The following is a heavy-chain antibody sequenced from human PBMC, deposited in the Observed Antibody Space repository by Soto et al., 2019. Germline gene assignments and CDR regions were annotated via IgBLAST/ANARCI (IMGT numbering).Heavy chain of an antibody. J-gene: IGHJ5*02. Sequence: EVQLVESGGGLVQPGGSLRLSCAASGFTFSSYSMNWVRQAPGKGLEWVSYISSSSSTIYYEDSVKGRFTISRDNAKNSMYLQMNSLRDEDTAVYYCAKSQRGIFGVVNWFDPWGQGTLVTVSS. CDR3: AKSQRGIFGVVNWFDP. V-gene: IGHV3-48*02. CDR2: ISSSSSTI. D-gene: IGHD3-3*01. CDR1: GFTFSSYS.